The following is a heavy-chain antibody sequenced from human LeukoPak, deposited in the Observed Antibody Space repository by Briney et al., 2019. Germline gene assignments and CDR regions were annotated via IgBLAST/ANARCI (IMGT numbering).Heavy chain of an antibody. D-gene: IGHD6-19*01. J-gene: IGHJ6*02. CDR1: GGSISSYY. Sequence: SETLSLTCTVSGGSISSYYWSWIRQPPGKGLEWIRYIYYSGSTNYNPSLKSRVTISVDTSKNQFSLKLSSVTAADTAVYYCARQNSVAGTVYYYYGMDVWGQGTTVTVSS. V-gene: IGHV4-59*08. CDR2: IYYSGST. CDR3: ARQNSVAGTVYYYYGMDV.